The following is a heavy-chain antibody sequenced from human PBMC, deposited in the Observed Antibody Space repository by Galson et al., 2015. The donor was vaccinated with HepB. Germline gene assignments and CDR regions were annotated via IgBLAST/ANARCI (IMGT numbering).Heavy chain of an antibody. D-gene: IGHD5-18*01. Sequence: SLRLSCAASGFTFTNYGIHWVRQAPGKGLEWVAVIWYDGNSKQYADSVKGRFTISRDNSRNTVYLQMNSLRVGDTAVYYCVRDAKMDTGIDYMDVWGKGTTVTVSS. CDR3: VRDAKMDTGIDYMDV. J-gene: IGHJ6*03. CDR1: GFTFTNYG. V-gene: IGHV3-33*01. CDR2: IWYDGNSK.